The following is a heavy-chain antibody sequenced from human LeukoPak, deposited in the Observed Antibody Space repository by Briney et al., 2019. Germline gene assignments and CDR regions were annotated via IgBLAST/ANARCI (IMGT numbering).Heavy chain of an antibody. Sequence: PGRSLRLSCAASGFTFSGYGMRWVRQAPGKGLEWVAVISYDGSNKYYADSVKGRFTISRDNSQNTLYLQMNSLRAEDTAVYYCAKDLAAAGSNWGQGTLVTVSS. V-gene: IGHV3-30*18. CDR1: GFTFSGYG. CDR2: ISYDGSNK. J-gene: IGHJ4*02. D-gene: IGHD6-13*01. CDR3: AKDLAAAGSN.